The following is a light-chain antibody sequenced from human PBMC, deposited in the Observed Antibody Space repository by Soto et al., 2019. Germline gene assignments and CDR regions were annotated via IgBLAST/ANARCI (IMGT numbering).Light chain of an antibody. J-gene: IGKJ1*01. CDR2: AAS. CDR3: LQYGVPLWT. CDR1: QSVTANY. Sequence: EIALTQSPCTLSLSPGERATLSCRASQSVTANYLAWYQQRPGQAPRLLIYAASIGATGVPDRFSGSGSGTDLTITISRLEPEDFAVYYCLQYGVPLWTFCQGTTVEIK. V-gene: IGKV3-20*01.